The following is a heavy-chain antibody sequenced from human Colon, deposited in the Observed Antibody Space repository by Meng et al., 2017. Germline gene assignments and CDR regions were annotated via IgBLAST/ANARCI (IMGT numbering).Heavy chain of an antibody. D-gene: IGHD3-10*01. V-gene: IGHV4-39*01. J-gene: IGHJ4*02. CDR1: GGSISSNSYY. CDR2: ICHSGGT. Sequence: QRKVSGPGLVKLSETLSLTCPGSGGSISSNSYYWDWVRQPPGKGLEWIGAICHSGGTSYNPSLQSRVTMFVDTSKNQFSLMLTSVTATDTAVYYCARRRGGSGRDCWGQGTLVTVSS. CDR3: ARRRGGSGRDC.